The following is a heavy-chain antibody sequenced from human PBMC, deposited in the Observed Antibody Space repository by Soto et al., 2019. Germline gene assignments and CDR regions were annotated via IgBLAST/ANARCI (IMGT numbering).Heavy chain of an antibody. CDR1: GFTFSSYA. V-gene: IGHV3-23*01. Sequence: PGGSLRLSCGASGFTFSSYAMSWVRRAPGKGLEWVSAISAGGGSTYYADFVKGRFTISRDNSKSTLYLQMNSLRAEDTAVYYCAKGTSGYSSSCPPYWGQGNLVTVSS. CDR3: AKGTSGYSSSCPPY. D-gene: IGHD6-13*01. J-gene: IGHJ4*02. CDR2: ISAGGGST.